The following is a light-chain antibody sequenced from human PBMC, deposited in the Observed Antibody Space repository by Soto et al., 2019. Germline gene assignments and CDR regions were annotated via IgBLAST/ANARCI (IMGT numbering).Light chain of an antibody. V-gene: IGLV2-14*01. Sequence: QSALTQPASVSGSPGQSITISCTGTSSDVGDYNYVSWYQQHPGKAPKLMIFDVSNRPSGVSNRFSGSKSGNTASLTISGLQAEDEADYYCSSYTSSSTRFFGTGTKLTVL. J-gene: IGLJ1*01. CDR1: SSDVGDYNY. CDR3: SSYTSSSTRF. CDR2: DVS.